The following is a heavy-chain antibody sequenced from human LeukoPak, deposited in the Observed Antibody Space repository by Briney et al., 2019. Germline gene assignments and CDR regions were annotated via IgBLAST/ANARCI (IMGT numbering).Heavy chain of an antibody. CDR2: ISYDGTNK. CDR3: ARDSSPSIFSLNDFDI. Sequence: PGGSLRLSCAASGFTFSIYAMHWVRQAPGKGLEWVAVISYDGTNKLYADSVKGRFTISRDNSKNTLYLQMNSLRVEDTAMYYCARDSSPSIFSLNDFDIWGQGTMVTVSS. J-gene: IGHJ3*02. CDR1: GFTFSIYA. D-gene: IGHD2-2*01. V-gene: IGHV3-30*04.